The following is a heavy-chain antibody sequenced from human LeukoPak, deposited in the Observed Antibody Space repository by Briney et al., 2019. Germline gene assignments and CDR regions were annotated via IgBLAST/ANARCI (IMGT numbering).Heavy chain of an antibody. CDR3: ARAGDFWSGEANYYFDY. CDR2: IYYSGST. J-gene: IGHJ4*02. D-gene: IGHD3-3*01. Sequence: SETLSLTRTVSGGSISSSSYYWGWISQPPGKGLEWIGSIYYSGSTYYNPSLKSRVTISVDTSKNQFSLKLSSVTAADTAVYYCARAGDFWSGEANYYFDYWGQGTLVTVSS. V-gene: IGHV4-39*01. CDR1: GGSISSSSYY.